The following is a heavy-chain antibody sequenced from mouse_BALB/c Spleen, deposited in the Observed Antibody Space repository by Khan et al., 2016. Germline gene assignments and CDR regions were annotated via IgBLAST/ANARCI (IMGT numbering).Heavy chain of an antibody. Sequence: EVKLEESGGGLVQPGGSMKLSCVASAFTFSNYWMNWVRQSPEKGLEWVAEIRLKSNNYATHYAESVKGRFTISRDDSKSSVYLQMNNLRAEDTGIYYCTKLDYYYAMDYWGQGTSVTVSS. CDR3: TKLDYYYAMDY. D-gene: IGHD2-13*01. CDR2: IRLKSNNYAT. V-gene: IGHV6-6*02. J-gene: IGHJ4*01. CDR1: AFTFSNYW.